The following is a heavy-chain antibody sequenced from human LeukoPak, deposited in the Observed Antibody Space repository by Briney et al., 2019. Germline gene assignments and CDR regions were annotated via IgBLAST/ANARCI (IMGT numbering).Heavy chain of an antibody. V-gene: IGHV3-23*01. CDR3: ARTYGYPGVYDY. CDR1: GFTFSSYA. Sequence: GGSLRLSCAASGFTFSSYAMSWVRQAPGKGLEWVSAISGSGGSTYYADSVKGRFTISRDNSKNTLSLHMTSLRPEDTAMYFCARTYGYPGVYDYWGQGTLVTVSS. CDR2: ISGSGGST. J-gene: IGHJ4*02. D-gene: IGHD5-24*01.